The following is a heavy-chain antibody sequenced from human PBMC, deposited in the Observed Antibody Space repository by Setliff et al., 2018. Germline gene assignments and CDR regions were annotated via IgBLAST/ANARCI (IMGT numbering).Heavy chain of an antibody. J-gene: IGHJ6*03. CDR3: ARDPGNGHYMDV. V-gene: IGHV4-4*08. CDR1: GGSIGHYY. CDR2: VYTSGST. Sequence: PSETLSLTCIVSGGSIGHYYWNWIRQPPGKGLEWIGYVYTSGSTNYNPSLKSRVTISVDTSKNQLSLRLTSVTAAGTAVYYCARDPGNGHYMDVWGKGATVTVSS.